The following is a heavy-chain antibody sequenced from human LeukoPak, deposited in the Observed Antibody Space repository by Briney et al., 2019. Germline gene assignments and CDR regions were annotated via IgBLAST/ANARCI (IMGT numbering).Heavy chain of an antibody. CDR3: ARGRAIFGVVKYYYYGMDV. CDR1: GGSFSGYY. D-gene: IGHD3-3*01. V-gene: IGHV4-34*01. J-gene: IGHJ6*02. Sequence: KASETLSLTCAVYGGSFSGYYWSWIRQPPGKGLEWIGEINHSGSTNYNPSLKSRVTISVDTPKNQFSLKLSSVTAADTAVYYCARGRAIFGVVKYYYYGMDVWGQGTTVTVSS. CDR2: INHSGST.